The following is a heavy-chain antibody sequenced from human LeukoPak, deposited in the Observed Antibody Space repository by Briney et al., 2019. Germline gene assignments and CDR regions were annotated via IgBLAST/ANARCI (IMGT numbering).Heavy chain of an antibody. CDR1: GFTFDDYG. J-gene: IGHJ6*03. Sequence: GGSLRLSCAASGFTFDDYGMSWVRQAPGKGLEWVSGINWNGGSTGYADSVKGRFTISRDNAKNSLYLQMNSLRAEDTASYYCARDKVDFWSGYPTDYYYYMDVWGKGTTVTVSS. D-gene: IGHD3-3*01. CDR3: ARDKVDFWSGYPTDYYYYMDV. V-gene: IGHV3-20*04. CDR2: INWNGGST.